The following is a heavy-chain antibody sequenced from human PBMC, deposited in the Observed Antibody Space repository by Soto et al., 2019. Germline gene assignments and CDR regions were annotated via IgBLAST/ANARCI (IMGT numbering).Heavy chain of an antibody. CDR2: ISVYDGNT. CDR1: GYTFASYG. CDR3: ARDSPLDY. Sequence: QVQLVQSGAEVKKPGASVKVSCKTSGYTFASYGISWVRQGPGQGFEWMGWISVYDGNTKYAPKLQGRVTITTDRSTSTAYMELRSLRSDDTAVYYCARDSPLDYWGQGTQVTVSS. V-gene: IGHV1-18*04. J-gene: IGHJ4*02.